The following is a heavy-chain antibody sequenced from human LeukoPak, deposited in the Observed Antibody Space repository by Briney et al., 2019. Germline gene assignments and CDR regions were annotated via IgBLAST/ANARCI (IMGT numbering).Heavy chain of an antibody. CDR2: IFHSGNT. CDR3: ARQGGSSSPYYYYYMDV. CDR1: GGSISSYY. D-gene: IGHD6-13*01. V-gene: IGHV4-59*08. Sequence: PSETLSLTCTVSGGSISSYYWSWFRQPPGKGLEWIGCIFHSGNTYYNPSLKSRVSISVDTSKNHFSLKLTSVTAADSAVYYCARQGGSSSPYYYYYMDVWGKGTTVTVSS. J-gene: IGHJ6*03.